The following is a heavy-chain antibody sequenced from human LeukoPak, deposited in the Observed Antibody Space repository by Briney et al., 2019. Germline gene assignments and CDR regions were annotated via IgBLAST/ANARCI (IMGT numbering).Heavy chain of an antibody. V-gene: IGHV3-43*02. CDR2: ISGDGGTT. Sequence: PGGSLRLSCAASRFTFDDYAMHWVRQAPGQGLEWVSLISGDGGTTYYADSVKGRFTISRDNSKDSLYLQMNSLRTEDTALYYCAKPKYSYYYTAGSFDYWGQGTLVTVSS. CDR1: RFTFDDYA. D-gene: IGHD5-18*01. J-gene: IGHJ4*02. CDR3: AKPKYSYYYTAGSFDY.